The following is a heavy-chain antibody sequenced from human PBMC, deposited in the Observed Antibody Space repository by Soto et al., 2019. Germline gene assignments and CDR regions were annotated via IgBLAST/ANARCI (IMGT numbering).Heavy chain of an antibody. CDR2: VAANVSNR. CDR1: GITFNTYA. Sequence: EVQLFQSGGGLVQPGGSLSLSCAASGITFNTYAMSWVRQAPGKGLEWVSTVAANVSNRHYADFVKGRFTISRDNSKNTLSLQMISLRVEDTAIYHCAGDYLRLNSLNGNFYSFGMDVWGQGTAVTVSS. V-gene: IGHV3-23*01. CDR3: AGDYLRLNSLNGNFYSFGMDV. D-gene: IGHD4-17*01. J-gene: IGHJ6*02.